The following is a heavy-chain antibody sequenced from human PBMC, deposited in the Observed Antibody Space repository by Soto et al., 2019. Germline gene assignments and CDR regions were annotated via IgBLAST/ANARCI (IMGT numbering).Heavy chain of an antibody. CDR1: GYTFTSYG. V-gene: IGHV1-18*01. J-gene: IGHJ4*02. Sequence: AASVKVSCKASGYTFTSYGISWVRQAPGQGLEWMGWISAYNGNTNYAQKLQGRVTMTTDTSTSTAYMELRSLRSDDTAVYYCARERPIDNSSGYPYPDRKFDYWGQGTLVTASS. D-gene: IGHD3-22*01. CDR3: ARERPIDNSSGYPYPDRKFDY. CDR2: ISAYNGNT.